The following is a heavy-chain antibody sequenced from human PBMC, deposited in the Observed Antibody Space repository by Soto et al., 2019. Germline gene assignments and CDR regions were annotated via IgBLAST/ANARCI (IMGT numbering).Heavy chain of an antibody. CDR1: GGSISSSSYY. CDR3: ARRGDISGYDFGY. J-gene: IGHJ4*02. Sequence: QLQLQESGPGLVKPSETLSLTCTVSGGSISSSSYYWGWIRQPPGKGLEWIGSIYYSGSTYYNPSLKSRVTISVDTSKNQFSLKLGSVTAADTAVYYCARRGDISGYDFGYWGQGTLVTVSS. CDR2: IYYSGST. D-gene: IGHD5-12*01. V-gene: IGHV4-39*01.